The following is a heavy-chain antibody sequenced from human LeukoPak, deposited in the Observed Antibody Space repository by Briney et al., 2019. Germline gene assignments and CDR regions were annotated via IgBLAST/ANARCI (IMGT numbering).Heavy chain of an antibody. CDR1: GDSISSSSYY. V-gene: IGHV4-39*01. J-gene: IGHJ3*02. CDR2: IYYRGST. CDR3: ARPGNYYDSSGYYQYAFDI. Sequence: PSETLSLTCTVSGDSISSSSYYWGWIRQPPGKGPEWIGSIYYRGSTYYTPSLKSRVTISVDTSKNQFSLKLRTVTAADTAVYYCARPGNYYDSSGYYQYAFDIWGKGTMVTVSS. D-gene: IGHD3-22*01.